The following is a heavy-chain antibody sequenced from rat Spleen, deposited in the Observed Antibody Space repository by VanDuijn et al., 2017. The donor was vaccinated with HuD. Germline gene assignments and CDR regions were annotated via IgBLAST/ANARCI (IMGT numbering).Heavy chain of an antibody. D-gene: IGHD1-10*01. V-gene: IGHV5-22*01. J-gene: IGHJ4*01. CDR3: ARPNNYYVMDA. Sequence: EVQLVESGGGLVQPGRSMKLSCAASGFTFSDYYMVWVRQAPKKGLEWVASISFEGSSTYYGDSVKGGFTISRDNAKSTLYLQMDSLRSEDTATYYCARPNNYYVMDAWGQGASVTVSS. CDR2: ISFEGSST. CDR1: GFTFSDYY.